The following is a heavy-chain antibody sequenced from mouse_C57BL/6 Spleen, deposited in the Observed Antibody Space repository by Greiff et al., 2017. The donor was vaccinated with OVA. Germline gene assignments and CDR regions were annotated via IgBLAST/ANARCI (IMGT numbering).Heavy chain of an antibody. D-gene: IGHD1-1*01. CDR1: GYTFTSYW. CDR3: ARGVYGSSYWYFGV. CDR2: IDPSDSYT. V-gene: IGHV1-69*01. J-gene: IGHJ1*03. Sequence: QVQLKQPGAELVMPGASVKLSCKASGYTFTSYWMHWVKQRPGQGLEWIGEIDPSDSYTNYNQKFKGKSTLTGDTSSSTAYMQLSSLTSEDSAVYYGARGVYGSSYWYFGVWGTGTTVTVSS.